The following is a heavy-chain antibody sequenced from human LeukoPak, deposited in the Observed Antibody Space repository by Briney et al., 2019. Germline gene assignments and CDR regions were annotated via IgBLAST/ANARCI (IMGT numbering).Heavy chain of an antibody. V-gene: IGHV1-8*02. D-gene: IGHD6-13*01. CDR2: MNPNSGNT. CDR1: GYTFTSYG. CDR3: ARELTPHSSSWLYYYYYGMDV. J-gene: IGHJ6*02. Sequence: ASVKVSCKASGYTFTSYGISWVRQAPGQGLEWMGWMNPNSGNTGYAQKFQGGVTMTRNTSISTAYMELSSLRSEDTAVYYCARELTPHSSSWLYYYYYGMDVWGQGTTVTVSS.